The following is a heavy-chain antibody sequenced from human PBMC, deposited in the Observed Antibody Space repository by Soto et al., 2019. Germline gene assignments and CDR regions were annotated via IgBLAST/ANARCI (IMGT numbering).Heavy chain of an antibody. CDR2: IYYSGST. V-gene: IGHV4-59*01. Sequence: QVQLQESGPGLVKPSETLSLTCTVSGGSISSYYWSWIRQPPGKGLEWIGYIYYSGSTNYNPSLKSRVTISVDTSKNQFSLKLSSVTAADTAVYYCARLETSGSYYRFTPHFDYWGQGTLVTVSS. CDR3: ARLETSGSYYRFTPHFDY. CDR1: GGSISSYY. D-gene: IGHD3-10*01. J-gene: IGHJ4*02.